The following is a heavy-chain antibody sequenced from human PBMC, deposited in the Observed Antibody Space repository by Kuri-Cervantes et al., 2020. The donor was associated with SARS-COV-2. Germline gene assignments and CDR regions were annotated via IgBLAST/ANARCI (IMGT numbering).Heavy chain of an antibody. Sequence: SETLSLTCAVSGGSISSGGYSWSWIRQPPGKGLEWIGYIYHSGSTYYNPSLKSRVTISVDRSKNQFSLKLSSVTAADTAVYYCARVGPFLEWLADYYYGMDVWGQGTTVTVSS. D-gene: IGHD3-3*02. V-gene: IGHV4-30-2*01. CDR3: ARVGPFLEWLADYYYGMDV. CDR2: IYHSGST. CDR1: GGSISSGGYS. J-gene: IGHJ6*02.